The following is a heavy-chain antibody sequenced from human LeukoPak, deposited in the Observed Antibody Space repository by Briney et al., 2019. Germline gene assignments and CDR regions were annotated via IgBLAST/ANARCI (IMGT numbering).Heavy chain of an antibody. CDR3: AVTDPDAVAGTVDY. D-gene: IGHD6-19*01. V-gene: IGHV5-51*01. CDR1: GYTFTSYR. CDR2: IYPGDSDT. Sequence: GESLKISCKGSGYTFTSYRIGWVRQMPGKGLEWMGFIYPGDSDTRYSPSFQGQVTISADKSISTAYLQWSSLKASDTAMYYCAVTDPDAVAGTVDYWGQGTLVTVSS. J-gene: IGHJ4*02.